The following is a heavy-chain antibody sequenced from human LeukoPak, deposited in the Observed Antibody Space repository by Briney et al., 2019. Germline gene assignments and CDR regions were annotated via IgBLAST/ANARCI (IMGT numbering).Heavy chain of an antibody. CDR1: GFSISSGHY. Sequence: SETLSLTCTVSGFSISSGHYWGWVRQPPGAGLEWIGSVYQSGTTYYNPFLKSRVTTSVDMSKNQFSLRLRPVTAADTAVYYCARIFIRNGYSSYFDCWGQGTLVTVSS. D-gene: IGHD5-18*01. V-gene: IGHV4-38-2*02. CDR3: ARIFIRNGYSSYFDC. CDR2: VYQSGTT. J-gene: IGHJ4*02.